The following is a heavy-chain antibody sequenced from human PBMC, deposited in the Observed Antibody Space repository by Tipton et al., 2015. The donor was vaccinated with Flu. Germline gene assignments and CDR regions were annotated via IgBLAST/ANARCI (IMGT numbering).Heavy chain of an antibody. D-gene: IGHD2/OR15-2a*01. CDR2: LNTYNNNT. J-gene: IGHJ6*02. CDR3: ARDPPGARHGNSGLDV. CDR1: GYGFTSYS. Sequence: QLVQSGAEVKKPGASVKVSCKVSGYGFTSYSLSWVRQAPGRGLEWMGWLNTYNNNTNYAQKFRGRVTLTADTATSTAFMELRSLGSDAPAVYYWARDPPGARHGNSGLDVWGQGTTVTVSS. V-gene: IGHV1-18*01.